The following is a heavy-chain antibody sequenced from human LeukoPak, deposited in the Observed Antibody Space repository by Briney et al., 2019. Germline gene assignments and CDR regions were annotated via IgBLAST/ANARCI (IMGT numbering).Heavy chain of an antibody. CDR3: AREPYDSSSWYNLLLNHIYFDY. CDR1: GFTFSSYG. J-gene: IGHJ4*02. V-gene: IGHV3-30*02. CDR2: IRYDGSNE. D-gene: IGHD6-13*01. Sequence: GGSLRLSCAASGFTFSSYGMHWVRQAPGKGLEWVSFIRYDGSNEYYADSVRGRFTISRDNSKNTLYLQMNSLRAEDTAVYYCAREPYDSSSWYNLLLNHIYFDYWGQGTLVTVSS.